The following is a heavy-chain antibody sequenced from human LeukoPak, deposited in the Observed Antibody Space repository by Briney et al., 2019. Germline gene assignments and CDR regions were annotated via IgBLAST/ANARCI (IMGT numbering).Heavy chain of an antibody. V-gene: IGHV3-48*01. CDR1: GFTFSSYG. CDR3: VRNSGYDLVFDY. CDR2: ISSSSSMI. J-gene: IGHJ4*02. Sequence: GGSLRLSCAASGFTFSSYGMNWVRQAPGKGLEWVSFISSSSSMIYYADSVKGRFTISRDNAKNSLYLQMNSLRAEDTAVYYCVRNSGYDLVFDYWGQETLVTVSS. D-gene: IGHD5-12*01.